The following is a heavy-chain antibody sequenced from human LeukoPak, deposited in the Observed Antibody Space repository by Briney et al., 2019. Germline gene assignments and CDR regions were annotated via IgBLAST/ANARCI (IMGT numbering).Heavy chain of an antibody. CDR1: GYSLSDLF. J-gene: IGHJ4*02. CDR2: FDSEHNNM. D-gene: IGHD2-2*01. Sequence: ASVKVSCKISGYSLSDLFIHWVRAAPGEGREWMGGFDSEHNNMGCSQKFQGRVTMTSETSITTAYMELSRLRSDDTAVFDCAREQKGYCSSSNCAYFDYGGQGTLVTVSA. CDR3: AREQKGYCSSSNCAYFDY. V-gene: IGHV1-24*01.